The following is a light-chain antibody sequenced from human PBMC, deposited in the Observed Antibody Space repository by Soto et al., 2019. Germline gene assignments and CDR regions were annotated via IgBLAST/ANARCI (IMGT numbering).Light chain of an antibody. J-gene: IGKJ4*01. CDR2: DAS. CDR3: QQRSDWAFT. V-gene: IGKV3-11*01. CDR1: DTVSSY. Sequence: IVLTQSPATLPLSPGDRPTLSCRASDTVSSYLAWYQQKPGQAPRLLIYDASSRATGIPARFSGSGSGTDFTLTIYSLEPEDVAVYYCQQRSDWAFTFGGGTKVEIK.